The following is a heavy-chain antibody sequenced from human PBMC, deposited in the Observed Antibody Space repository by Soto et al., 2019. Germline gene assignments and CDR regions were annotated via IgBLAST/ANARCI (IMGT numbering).Heavy chain of an antibody. D-gene: IGHD3-22*01. J-gene: IGHJ4*02. CDR1: GFTFSNYA. CDR2: ISYDGANK. CDR3: ARGGGLYDSTDFYYAFDS. V-gene: IGHV3-30-3*01. Sequence: PGGSLRLSCAASGFTFSNYAMHWVRQAPGKGLEWVAIISYDGANKYYADSVKGRFTISRDNSKNTLYLQMISLRTDDTSVYHCARGGGLYDSTDFYYAFDSWGQGTLVTVSS.